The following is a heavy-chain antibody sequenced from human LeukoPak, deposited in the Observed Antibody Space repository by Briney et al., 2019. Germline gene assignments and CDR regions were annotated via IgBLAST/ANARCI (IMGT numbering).Heavy chain of an antibody. J-gene: IGHJ4*02. D-gene: IGHD2-15*01. CDR1: GFTFSSYA. CDR2: ITGSGVST. V-gene: IGHV3-23*01. Sequence: GGSLRLSCAASGFTFSSYAMTWVRQAPGKGLEWVSAITGSGVSTYYADSVKGRFTISRDNSKNTLHLQMNTLRAEDTAIYYCAKGWYPDYWGQGTLITVSS. CDR3: AKGWYPDY.